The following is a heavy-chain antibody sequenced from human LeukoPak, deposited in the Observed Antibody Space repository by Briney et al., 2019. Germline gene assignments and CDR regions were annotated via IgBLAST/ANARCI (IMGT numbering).Heavy chain of an antibody. Sequence: SETLSLTCTVSGGSISSGDYYWSWIRQPPGKGLEWIGYIYYSGSTYYNPSLKSRVTISVDTSKDQFSLKLSSVTAADTAVYYCARGAPYYDFWSGYYRGSRSWFDPWGQGTLVTVSS. CDR3: ARGAPYYDFWSGYYRGSRSWFDP. D-gene: IGHD3-3*01. CDR1: GGSISSGDYY. J-gene: IGHJ5*02. V-gene: IGHV4-30-4*01. CDR2: IYYSGST.